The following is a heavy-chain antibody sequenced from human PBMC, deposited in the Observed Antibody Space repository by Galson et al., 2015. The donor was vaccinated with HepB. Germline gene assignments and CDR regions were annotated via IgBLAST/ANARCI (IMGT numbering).Heavy chain of an antibody. Sequence: SLRLSCAASGFTFSTYWMHWVRQAPGKGLVWVSRINSDGSRPTYAASVKGRFTISRDNAKNTLYLQMNSLRAEDTAVYYCARARIAVAGFDYWGQGTLVTVSS. CDR3: ARARIAVAGFDY. J-gene: IGHJ4*02. V-gene: IGHV3-74*01. CDR1: GFTFSTYW. D-gene: IGHD6-19*01. CDR2: INSDGSRP.